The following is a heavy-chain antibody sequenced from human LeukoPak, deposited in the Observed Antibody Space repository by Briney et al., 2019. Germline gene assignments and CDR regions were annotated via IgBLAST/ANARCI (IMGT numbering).Heavy chain of an antibody. V-gene: IGHV5-51*01. D-gene: IGHD6-13*01. CDR1: GYSFTSYW. Sequence: GESLKISCKGSGYSFTSYWIGWVRRMPGKGLEWMGIIYPGDSDTRYSPSFQGQVTISADKSISTAYLQWSSLKASDTAMYYCARQTPGGIAAAGSDYWGQGTLVTVSS. CDR2: IYPGDSDT. CDR3: ARQTPGGIAAAGSDY. J-gene: IGHJ4*02.